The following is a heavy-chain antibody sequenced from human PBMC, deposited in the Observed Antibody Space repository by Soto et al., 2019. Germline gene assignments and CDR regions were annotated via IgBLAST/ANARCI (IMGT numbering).Heavy chain of an antibody. J-gene: IGHJ4*02. CDR2: ISGSGGST. D-gene: IGHD2-15*01. Sequence: GGSLRLSCAASGFTFSSYAMSWVRQAPGKGLEWVSAISGSGGSTYYADSVKGRFTISRDNSKNTLYLQMNSLRAEDTAVYYCAKDGRCSGGSCYPSSDYWGQGTLVTVSS. V-gene: IGHV3-23*01. CDR1: GFTFSSYA. CDR3: AKDGRCSGGSCYPSSDY.